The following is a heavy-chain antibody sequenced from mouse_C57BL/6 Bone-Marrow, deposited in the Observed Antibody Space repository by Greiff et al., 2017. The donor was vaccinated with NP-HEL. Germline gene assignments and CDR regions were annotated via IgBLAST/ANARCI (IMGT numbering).Heavy chain of an antibody. Sequence: VQLQQSGAELARPGASVKLSFKASGYTFTSYGISWVKQRTGQGLEWIGEIYPRSGNTYYNEKFKGKATLTADKSSSTAYMELRSLTSEDSAVYFCARGAYYGSSYRFAYWGQGTLVTVSA. V-gene: IGHV1-81*01. D-gene: IGHD1-1*01. J-gene: IGHJ3*01. CDR2: IYPRSGNT. CDR1: GYTFTSYG. CDR3: ARGAYYGSSYRFAY.